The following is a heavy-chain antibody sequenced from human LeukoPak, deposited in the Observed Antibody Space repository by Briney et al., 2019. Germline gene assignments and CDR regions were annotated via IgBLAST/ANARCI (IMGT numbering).Heavy chain of an antibody. Sequence: GGSLRLSCAASGFTFSSHSMNWVRQAPGKGLEWVSTISGGGGSTYYADSVKGRFTISRDNSKNTLYLQVNSLRAEDTAVYYCAKGGKWDVTPFDYWGQGTLVTVSS. CDR1: GFTFSSHS. J-gene: IGHJ4*02. CDR2: ISGGGGST. V-gene: IGHV3-23*01. D-gene: IGHD1-26*01. CDR3: AKGGKWDVTPFDY.